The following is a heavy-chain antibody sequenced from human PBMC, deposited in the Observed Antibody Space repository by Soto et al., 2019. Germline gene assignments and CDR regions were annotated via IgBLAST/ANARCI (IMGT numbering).Heavy chain of an antibody. V-gene: IGHV4-34*01. CDR2: INYSETT. CDR1: GGSFSGHY. J-gene: IGHJ4*02. D-gene: IGHD3-10*01. CDR3: ARRYGSGKYYFDF. Sequence: SETRSLTCAAYGGSFSGHYCSWVRQTPGKGLEWIGEINYSETTNYNPSLESPVTMSVDSFKNQCTLKVTSVTAADTAVYYCARRYGSGKYYFDFWGQGTPVTVS.